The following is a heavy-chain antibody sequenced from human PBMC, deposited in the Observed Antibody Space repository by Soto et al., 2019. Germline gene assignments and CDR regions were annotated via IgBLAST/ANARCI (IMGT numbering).Heavy chain of an antibody. CDR2: ISAYNGNT. CDR3: ARISLGPAPTDAFDI. J-gene: IGHJ3*02. D-gene: IGHD1-26*01. CDR1: GYTFTSYG. V-gene: IGHV1-18*01. Sequence: ASVKVSCKASGYTFTSYGISWVRQAPGQGLEWMGWISAYNGNTNYAQRVQDRVSMTTDTSTSTAYMELRTLISDDTAVYYCARISLGPAPTDAFDIWGQGTMVTVSS.